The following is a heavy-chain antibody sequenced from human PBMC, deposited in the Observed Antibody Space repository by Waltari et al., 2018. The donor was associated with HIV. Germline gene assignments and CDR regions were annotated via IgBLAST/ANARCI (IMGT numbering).Heavy chain of an antibody. J-gene: IGHJ5*02. CDR2: VSAYNGTT. CDR3: ARVNYDSRCSNWFDP. Sequence: VQLVQSGAEVKKPGASVKVSSKASGYTFTSYGISWVRQAPGQGLEWMGWVSAYNGTTNHAQKPQVRVTMTTDTSTSTAYMELRSLRSDDTAMYYCARVNYDSRCSNWFDPWGQGTLVTVAS. CDR1: GYTFTSYG. D-gene: IGHD3-22*01. V-gene: IGHV1-18*01.